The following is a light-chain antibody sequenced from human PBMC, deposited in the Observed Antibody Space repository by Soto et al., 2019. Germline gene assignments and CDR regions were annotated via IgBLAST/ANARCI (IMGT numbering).Light chain of an antibody. V-gene: IGLV1-40*01. CDR3: QSYDSSLSGFYV. J-gene: IGLJ1*01. CDR2: GNS. CDR1: SSKIGAGYD. Sequence: QSVLTQPPSVSGAPGQRVTISCTGSSSKIGAGYDVHWYQQLPGTAPKLLIYGNSNRPSGVPDRFSGSKSGTSASLAITVLQAEDEADYYCQSYDSSLSGFYVFGTGTKVTVL.